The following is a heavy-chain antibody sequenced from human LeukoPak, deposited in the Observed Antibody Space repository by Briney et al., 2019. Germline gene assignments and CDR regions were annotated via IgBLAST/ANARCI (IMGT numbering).Heavy chain of an antibody. CDR1: GGSISSYY. V-gene: IGHV4-59*01. CDR2: IYYSGST. Sequence: SETLSLTCTVSGGSISSYYWSWIRQPPGKGLEWIGYIYYSGSTNYNPSLKSRVTISVDTSKNQFSLKLSSVTAADTAVYYCARRRYYFDYWGQGTLVTVSS. J-gene: IGHJ4*02. CDR3: ARRRYYFDY.